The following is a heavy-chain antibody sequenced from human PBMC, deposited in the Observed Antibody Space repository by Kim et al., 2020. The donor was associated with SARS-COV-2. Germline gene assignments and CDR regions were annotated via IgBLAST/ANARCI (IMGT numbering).Heavy chain of an antibody. CDR2: IYYSGTT. CDR1: GASISSYF. V-gene: IGHV4-59*01. Sequence: SETLSLTCTVSGASISSYFWTWIRQPPGKGLEWIGHIYYSGTTNYNVSLKSRVSISLDMSRSQFSLRLGSVTAADTAVYYCARTRYVSGDYLALYYFDFWGPGTLVTVSS. CDR3: ARTRYVSGDYLALYYFDF. J-gene: IGHJ4*02. D-gene: IGHD3-10*01.